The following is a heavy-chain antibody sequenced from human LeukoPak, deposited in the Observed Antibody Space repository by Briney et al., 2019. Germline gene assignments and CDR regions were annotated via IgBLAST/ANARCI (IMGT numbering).Heavy chain of an antibody. D-gene: IGHD6-19*01. V-gene: IGHV4-59*08. CDR2: IYYSGST. J-gene: IGHJ4*02. Sequence: SETLSLTCTVSGGSISSYYWSWIRQPPGKGLEWIGYIYYSGSTNYNPSLKSRVTISVDTSKNQFSLKLSSVTAADTAVYYCARQSGIAVAGTYYFDHWGQGTLVTVSS. CDR1: GGSISSYY. CDR3: ARQSGIAVAGTYYFDH.